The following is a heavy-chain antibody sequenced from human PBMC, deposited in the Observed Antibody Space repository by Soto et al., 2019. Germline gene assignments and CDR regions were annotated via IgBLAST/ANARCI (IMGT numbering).Heavy chain of an antibody. J-gene: IGHJ6*02. CDR3: ARWGSDILTGYYYYYGMDV. CDR2: ISSSSSTI. V-gene: IGHV3-48*01. D-gene: IGHD3-9*01. Sequence: PGGSLRLSCAASGFTFSSYSMNWIRQAQGKGLEWVSYISSSSSTIYYADSVKGRFTISRDNAKNTLYLQMNSLRAEDTAVYYCARWGSDILTGYYYYYGMDVWGRGTTVTVSS. CDR1: GFTFSSYS.